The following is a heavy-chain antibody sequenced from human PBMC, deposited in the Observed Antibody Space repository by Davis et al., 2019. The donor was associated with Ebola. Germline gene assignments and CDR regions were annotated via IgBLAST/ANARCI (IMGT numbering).Heavy chain of an antibody. CDR1: GFTFNNYG. Sequence: PGGSLRLSCAASGFTFNNYGMHWIRQVPGKGLEWVAVLWSLGSREDYADSVKGRFTVSRDISKETQYLQINTLRVEDTAVYYCARAEGILDSDYFAYWGQGAQVTVSS. CDR2: LWSLGSRE. D-gene: IGHD3/OR15-3a*01. V-gene: IGHV3-33*03. J-gene: IGHJ4*02. CDR3: ARAEGILDSDYFAY.